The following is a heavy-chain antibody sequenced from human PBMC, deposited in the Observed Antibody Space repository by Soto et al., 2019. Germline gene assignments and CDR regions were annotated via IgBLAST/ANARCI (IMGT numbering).Heavy chain of an antibody. D-gene: IGHD3-22*01. V-gene: IGHV4-34*01. Sequence: SETLSLTCAVYGGSFSGHSWTWIRQSPGKGLEWIGDINHSGRVNYSPSLKSRVTISLDTSKNQFSLTLSAVTAADTAMYYCSTRAYDTNSYYRFDPWGQGTLVTVSS. CDR2: INHSGRV. J-gene: IGHJ5*01. CDR1: GGSFSGHS. CDR3: STRAYDTNSYYRFDP.